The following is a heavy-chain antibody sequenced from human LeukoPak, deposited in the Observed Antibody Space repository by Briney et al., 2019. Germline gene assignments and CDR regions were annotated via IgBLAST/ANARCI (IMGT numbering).Heavy chain of an antibody. CDR2: IKQDGSEK. CDR3: AKGYCSGGTCRHYFDF. Sequence: PGGSLRLSCAASGFTFSAYLMSWVRQAPGKGLEWVANIKQDGSEKYYVDSVKGRFVISRDNAKNALYLQMNSLRAEDTALYYCAKGYCSGGTCRHYFDFWGQGTLVTVSS. CDR1: GFTFSAYL. V-gene: IGHV3-7*03. D-gene: IGHD2-15*01. J-gene: IGHJ4*02.